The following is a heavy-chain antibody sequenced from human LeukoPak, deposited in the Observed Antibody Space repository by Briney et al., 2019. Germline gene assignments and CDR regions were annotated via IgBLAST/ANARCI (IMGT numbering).Heavy chain of an antibody. CDR2: IYPSDSDT. CDR3: ARRDGPFDI. J-gene: IGHJ3*02. V-gene: IGHV5-51*01. CDR1: GHSFATYW. Sequence: PGESLKISCKGSGHSFATYWIGWVRQMPGKGLEWMGIIYPSDSDTRYNPSFQGQVTMSADRSTTTAYLQWSSLKASDTAIYYCARRDGPFDIWGQGAMVTVSS. D-gene: IGHD2-21*02.